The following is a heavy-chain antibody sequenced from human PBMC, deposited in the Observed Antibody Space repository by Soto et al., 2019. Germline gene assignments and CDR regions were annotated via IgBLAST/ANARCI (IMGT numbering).Heavy chain of an antibody. CDR2: ISAANDNT. D-gene: IGHD3-16*02. V-gene: IGHV1-3*01. J-gene: IGHJ4*02. CDR3: ASGNGSGSYLVGS. CDR1: GYTFAGYA. Sequence: QVQLVQSGAEVKKPGASVKVSCKASGYTFAGYAMHWVRQAPGQRLEWMGYISAANDNTRNTQNFQGRVTITRDTTADTDYRELRSLRSEHTAVYYGASGNGSGSYLVGSWGQGTLVNGSS.